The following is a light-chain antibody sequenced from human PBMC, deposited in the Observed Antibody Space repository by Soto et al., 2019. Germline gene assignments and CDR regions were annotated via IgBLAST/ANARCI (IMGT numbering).Light chain of an antibody. V-gene: IGKV3-20*01. CDR3: QHYGSSRT. CDR1: QSVSSSY. Sequence: EIVLTQSPGTLSLSPGERATLSCRASQSVSSSYLGWYQQKPGQAPRLLIWGTSNRAGGIPDRFSGSGSGTEFTRTISRLAPEEFAVYYCQHYGSSRTFGQGTKVEIK. CDR2: GTS. J-gene: IGKJ1*01.